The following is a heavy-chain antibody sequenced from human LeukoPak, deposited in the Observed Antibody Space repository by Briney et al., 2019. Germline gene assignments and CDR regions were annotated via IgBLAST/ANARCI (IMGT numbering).Heavy chain of an antibody. CDR3: EKDSHLDV. D-gene: IGHD2-15*01. CDR1: GGSISGTDLY. Sequence: PSETLSLTCTVSGGSISGTDLYWGWIRQLPGKGLEWIGNIHSTGNSFCNPSLKSRVTISIDTSKNQFSLKLSSVTAADTAMYYCEKDSHLDVWGHGTTVTVSS. V-gene: IGHV4-39*01. J-gene: IGHJ6*02. CDR2: IHSTGNS.